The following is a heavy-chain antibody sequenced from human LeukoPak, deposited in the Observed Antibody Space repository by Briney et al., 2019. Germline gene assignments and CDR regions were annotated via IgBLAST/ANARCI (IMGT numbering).Heavy chain of an antibody. J-gene: IGHJ4*02. CDR1: GFTFSSYG. CDR3: AKDQFDYYDSSGYYYPDY. D-gene: IGHD3-22*01. Sequence: PGGSLRLSCAASGFTFSSYGMHWVRQAPGKGLEWVAFIRYDGSNKYYADSVKGRFTISRDNSKNTLYLQMNSLRAEDTAVYYCAKDQFDYYDSSGYYYPDYWGQGTLVTVSS. CDR2: IRYDGSNK. V-gene: IGHV3-30*02.